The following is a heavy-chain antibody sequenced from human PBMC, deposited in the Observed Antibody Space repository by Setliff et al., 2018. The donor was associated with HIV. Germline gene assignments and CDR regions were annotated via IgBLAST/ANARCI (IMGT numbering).Heavy chain of an antibody. CDR3: ARQFSNSFDY. CDR2: ISPYDLS. Sequence: GASVKVSCKTSGYTFTTYGITWVRQAPGQGLEWMGWISPYDLSERISQRFRGRVTTTRDTSINAAYLDLSGLTSDDTAVYYCARQFSNSFDYWGQGALVTVSS. J-gene: IGHJ4*02. D-gene: IGHD7-27*01. V-gene: IGHV1-2*02. CDR1: GYTFTTYG.